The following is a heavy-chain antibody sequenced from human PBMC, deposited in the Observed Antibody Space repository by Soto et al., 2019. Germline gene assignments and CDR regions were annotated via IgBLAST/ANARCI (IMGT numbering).Heavy chain of an antibody. J-gene: IGHJ5*02. CDR1: GGSISSGDYY. D-gene: IGHD3-10*01. V-gene: IGHV4-30-4*01. Sequence: SETLSLTCTVSGGSISSGDYYWSWIRQPPGKGLEWIGYIYYSGSTYYNPSLKSRVTISVDTSKNQFSLKLSSVTAADTAVYYCARSYYYGSGSFQNWFDPWGQGTLVTV. CDR2: IYYSGST. CDR3: ARSYYYGSGSFQNWFDP.